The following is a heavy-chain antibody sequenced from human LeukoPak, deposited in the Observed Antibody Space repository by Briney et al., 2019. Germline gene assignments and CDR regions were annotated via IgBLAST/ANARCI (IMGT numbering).Heavy chain of an antibody. Sequence: SSVKVSCKASGGTFSSYAISWVRQAPGQGLECMGGIIPIFGTANYAQKFQGRVTITADESTSTAYMELSSLRSEDTAVYYCARLNCSSTSCYSVYWNWFDPWGQGTLVTVSS. CDR1: GGTFSSYA. D-gene: IGHD2-2*02. CDR3: ARLNCSSTSCYSVYWNWFDP. CDR2: IIPIFGTA. J-gene: IGHJ5*02. V-gene: IGHV1-69*01.